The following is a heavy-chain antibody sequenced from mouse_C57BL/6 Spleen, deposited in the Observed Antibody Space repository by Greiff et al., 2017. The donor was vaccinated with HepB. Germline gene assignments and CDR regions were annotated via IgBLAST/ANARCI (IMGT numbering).Heavy chain of an antibody. Sequence: VQLQQPGAELVKPGASVKLSCKASGYTFTSYWMHWVKQRPGRGLEWIGRIDPNSGGTKYNEKFKSKATLTVDKPSSTAYMQLSSLTSEDSAVYYFAREDEYDGTAFAYWGQGTLVTVSA. CDR1: GYTFTSYW. D-gene: IGHD2-4*01. CDR3: AREDEYDGTAFAY. J-gene: IGHJ3*01. CDR2: IDPNSGGT. V-gene: IGHV1-72*01.